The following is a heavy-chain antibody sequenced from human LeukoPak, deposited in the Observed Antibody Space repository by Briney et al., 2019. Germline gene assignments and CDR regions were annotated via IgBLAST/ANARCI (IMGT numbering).Heavy chain of an antibody. J-gene: IGHJ5*02. V-gene: IGHV1-18*01. CDR1: GYTFTSYG. D-gene: IGHD2/OR15-2a*01. CDR2: ISAYNGNT. Sequence: ASVKVSCKASGYTFTSYGISWVRQAPGQGLEWMGWISAYNGNTNYAQKLQGRVTMTTDTSTSTAYMELRSLRSDDTAVYYCARSNSNYPVDYFGPWGQGTLVTVSS. CDR3: ARSNSNYPVDYFGP.